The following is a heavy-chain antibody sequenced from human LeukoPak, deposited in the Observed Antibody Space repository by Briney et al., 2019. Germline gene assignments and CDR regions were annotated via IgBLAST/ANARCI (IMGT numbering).Heavy chain of an antibody. CDR3: ARVGEYYDSSGYHYFDY. Sequence: SETLSLTCAVYGGSFSGYYWSWIRQPPGKGLEWIGEINHSGSTNYNPSLKSRVTISVDTSKNRFSLKLSSVTAADTAVYYCARVGEYYDSSGYHYFDYWGQGTLVTVSS. CDR1: GGSFSGYY. D-gene: IGHD3-22*01. V-gene: IGHV4-34*01. CDR2: INHSGST. J-gene: IGHJ4*02.